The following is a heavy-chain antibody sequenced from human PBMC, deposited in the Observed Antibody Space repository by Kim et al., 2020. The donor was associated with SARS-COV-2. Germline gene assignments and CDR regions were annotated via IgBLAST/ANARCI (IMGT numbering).Heavy chain of an antibody. CDR3: ARGGVRYYDILTARRRYFDY. CDR2: INHSGST. V-gene: IGHV4-34*01. CDR1: GGSFSGYY. D-gene: IGHD3-9*01. Sequence: SETLSLTCAVYGGSFSGYYWSWIRQPPGKGLEWIGEINHSGSTNYNPSLKSRVTISVDTSKNQFSLKLSSVTAADTAVYYCARGGVRYYDILTARRRYFDYWGQGTLVTVSS. J-gene: IGHJ4*02.